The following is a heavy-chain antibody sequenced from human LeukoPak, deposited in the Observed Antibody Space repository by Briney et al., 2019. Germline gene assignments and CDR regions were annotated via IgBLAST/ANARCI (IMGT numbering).Heavy chain of an antibody. Sequence: GGSLRLSCAASGFTFSTDSMTWVRQSPGKGLEWVASIYGSGERTFYADSVKDRFILYRDNSRNTVYLEMNNLRVEDTAVYYCAKDIVPDSGWDLDYWGQGTLVTVSS. CDR3: AKDIVPDSGWDLDY. D-gene: IGHD6-19*01. CDR2: IYGSGERT. CDR1: GFTFSTDS. J-gene: IGHJ4*02. V-gene: IGHV3-23*01.